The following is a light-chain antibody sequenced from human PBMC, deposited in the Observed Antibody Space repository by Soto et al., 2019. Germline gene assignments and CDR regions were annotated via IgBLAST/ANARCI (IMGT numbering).Light chain of an antibody. CDR1: QSVSSRS. J-gene: IGKJ1*01. CDR2: GAS. Sequence: EIVMTQSPDTLSVSPGERATLSCRASQSVSSRSLAWYQQKPGQAPRLLISGASSRAADIPDRFSGSGSGTDFTLTINRLEPEDFAVYYCQQYDSSPRTFGQGTKVEIK. V-gene: IGKV3-20*01. CDR3: QQYDSSPRT.